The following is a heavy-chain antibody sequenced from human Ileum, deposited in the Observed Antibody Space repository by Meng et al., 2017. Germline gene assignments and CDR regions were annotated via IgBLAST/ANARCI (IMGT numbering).Heavy chain of an antibody. CDR3: ATSGGGFDY. Sequence: QGHLVQSGAEVKKPGASVKVSCKASRDTFTNYDINWVRQAPGQGLEWMGWINTNTGNPTYAQGFTGRFVFSLDTSVNTAHLQISTLTAEDTAVYYCATSGGGFDYWGQGALVTVSS. J-gene: IGHJ4*02. D-gene: IGHD1-26*01. V-gene: IGHV7-4-1*02. CDR1: RDTFTNYD. CDR2: INTNTGNP.